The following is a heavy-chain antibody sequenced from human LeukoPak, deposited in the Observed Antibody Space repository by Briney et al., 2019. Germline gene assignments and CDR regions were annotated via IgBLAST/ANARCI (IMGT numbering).Heavy chain of an antibody. CDR3: ARGCSSTSCYRNWFDP. D-gene: IGHD2-2*01. V-gene: IGHV1-69*05. CDR1: GGTFSRYA. J-gene: IGHJ5*02. CDR2: IIDILGTA. Sequence: SVTVSCTASGGTFSRYAISWVRQAPGEGVERMGGIIDILGTANYAQTLQGRVTITTDESTSTAYMELSSLRSEDTAVYYCARGCSSTSCYRNWFDPWGQGTLVTVSS.